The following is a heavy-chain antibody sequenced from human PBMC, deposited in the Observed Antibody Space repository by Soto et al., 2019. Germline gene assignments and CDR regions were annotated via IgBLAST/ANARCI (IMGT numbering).Heavy chain of an antibody. CDR3: AKIAPLIMITFGGAIDY. CDR2: ISGSGGST. Sequence: GGSLRLSCAASGFTFSSYAMSWVRQAPGKGLEWVSAISGSGGSTYYADSVKGRFTISRDNSKNTLYLQMNSLRAEDTAVYYCAKIAPLIMITFGGAIDYWGQGTLVTVSS. CDR1: GFTFSSYA. D-gene: IGHD3-16*01. V-gene: IGHV3-23*01. J-gene: IGHJ4*02.